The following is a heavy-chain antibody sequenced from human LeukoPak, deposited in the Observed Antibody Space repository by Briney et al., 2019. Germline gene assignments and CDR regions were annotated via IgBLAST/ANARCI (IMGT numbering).Heavy chain of an antibody. Sequence: GGSLRLSCAASGFTFSSYAMSWVRQAPGRGLEWVSTISDSGGSTYYANSVKGRFTLSRDNSKNTLFVQMNSLGAEDTAVYYCAKSHSVVSRGYFDYWGQGILVTVSS. CDR2: ISDSGGST. D-gene: IGHD2-2*01. V-gene: IGHV3-23*01. CDR1: GFTFSSYA. CDR3: AKSHSVVSRGYFDY. J-gene: IGHJ4*02.